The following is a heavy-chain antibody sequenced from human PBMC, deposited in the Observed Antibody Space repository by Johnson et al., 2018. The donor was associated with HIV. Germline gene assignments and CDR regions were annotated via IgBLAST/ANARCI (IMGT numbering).Heavy chain of an antibody. V-gene: IGHV3-48*03. Sequence: VQLVESGGGVVQPGRSLRLSCAASGFTFSSYAMHWVRQAPGKGLEWVSYIGSSGSTIYYADSVKGRFTISRDNSKNTLYLQMNSLRAEDTAIYYCAKDLRIAARPGDAFDIWGQGTMVTVSS. CDR1: GFTFSSYA. CDR3: AKDLRIAARPGDAFDI. CDR2: IGSSGSTI. D-gene: IGHD6-6*01. J-gene: IGHJ3*02.